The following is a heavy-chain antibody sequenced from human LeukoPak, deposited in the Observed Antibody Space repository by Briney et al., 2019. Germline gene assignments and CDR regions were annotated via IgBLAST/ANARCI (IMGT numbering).Heavy chain of an antibody. CDR3: TSGTRSHYDGSGYYYGEFDY. V-gene: IGHV4-59*01. CDR2: VFYSGST. D-gene: IGHD3-22*01. CDR1: DDSIKSYF. J-gene: IGHJ4*02. Sequence: PSETLSLTCTVSDDSIKSYFWTWIRQSPGKGLEWIGYVFYSGSTSFNPSLSSRLIMSVDTSKNQFSLNLNSVTNGDTAVYYCTSGTRSHYDGSGYYYGEFDYWGQGILVTVSS.